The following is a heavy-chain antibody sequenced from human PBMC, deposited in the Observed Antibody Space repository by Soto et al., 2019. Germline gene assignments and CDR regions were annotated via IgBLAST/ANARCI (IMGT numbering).Heavy chain of an antibody. V-gene: IGHV3-30*18. CDR3: AKDLVRVRLGYCTNGVCSNWFDP. D-gene: IGHD2-8*01. CDR2: ISYDGSNK. Sequence: QVQLVESGGGVVQPGRSLRLSCAASGFTFSSYGMHWVRQAPGKGREWVAVISYDGSNKYYADSVKGRFTISRDNSKNTLYLQMNSLRAEDTAVYYCAKDLVRVRLGYCTNGVCSNWFDPWGQGTLVTVSS. CDR1: GFTFSSYG. J-gene: IGHJ5*02.